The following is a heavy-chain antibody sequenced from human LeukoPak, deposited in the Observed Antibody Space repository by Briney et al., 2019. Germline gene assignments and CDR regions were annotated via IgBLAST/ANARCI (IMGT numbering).Heavy chain of an antibody. D-gene: IGHD3-16*01. CDR3: ARVSAWGVAQTIDY. Sequence: PQASVTVSCKASGYTFTHYGLSWVGQAPGQGLEWMGWISAYNGNTDFAQKLQGRVTMTTDTSTTTAYLDLRSLRSDDTAVYYCARVSAWGVAQTIDYWGQGTTVTVSS. V-gene: IGHV1-18*01. J-gene: IGHJ4*02. CDR1: GYTFTHYG. CDR2: ISAYNGNT.